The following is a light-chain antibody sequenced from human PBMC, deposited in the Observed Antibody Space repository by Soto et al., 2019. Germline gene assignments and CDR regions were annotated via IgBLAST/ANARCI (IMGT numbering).Light chain of an antibody. CDR1: SSNIGSNT. V-gene: IGLV1-44*01. Sequence: QSVLTQPPSASGTPGQRVTISCSGSSSNIGSNTVNWYQQLPGTAPKLLIFINDQRSSGVPDRFSGSKSGTSASLAISGLHSEDEADYYCAAWDDSLSTWVFGGGTKLTVL. CDR2: IND. J-gene: IGLJ3*02. CDR3: AAWDDSLSTWV.